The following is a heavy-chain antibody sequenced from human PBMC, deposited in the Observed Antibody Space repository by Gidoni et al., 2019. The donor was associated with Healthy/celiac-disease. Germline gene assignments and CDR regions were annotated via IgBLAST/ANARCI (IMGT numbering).Heavy chain of an antibody. CDR3: AKRTQPEYSSSWYEYGMDV. CDR1: GFTFRRYA. CDR2: ISYDGSNK. Sequence: QVQLVESGGGVVQPGRSLRLSCAASGFTFRRYAMHWVRQAPGKGLEWVAVISYDGSNKYYADSVKGRFTISRDNSKNTLYLQMNSLRAEDTAVYYCAKRTQPEYSSSWYEYGMDVWGQGTTVTVSS. D-gene: IGHD6-13*01. J-gene: IGHJ6*02. V-gene: IGHV3-30*04.